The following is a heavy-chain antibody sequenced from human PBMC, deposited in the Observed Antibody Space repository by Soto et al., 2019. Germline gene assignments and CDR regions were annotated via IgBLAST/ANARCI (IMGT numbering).Heavy chain of an antibody. CDR2: IRFDGTNI. V-gene: IGHV3-33*01. CDR3: ARDGVGGTVFFGYLDY. CDR1: GIIFNGFG. Sequence: QVQLVESGGGVVQPGRSLRRSCAAAGIIFNGFGMHWVRQAPGKGLEWVAIIRFDGTNIRYADSVKGRFTISRDNSKNTLYLQMDSLRAEDTAVYYCARDGVGGTVFFGYLDYRGQGALVTVSS. J-gene: IGHJ4*02. D-gene: IGHD3-3*01.